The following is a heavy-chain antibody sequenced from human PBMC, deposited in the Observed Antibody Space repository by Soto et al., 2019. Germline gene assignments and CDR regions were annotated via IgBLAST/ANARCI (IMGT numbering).Heavy chain of an antibody. CDR1: GFSLTTSGVG. D-gene: IGHD3-3*01. CDR3: AHRVLRTVFGLVTTTAIYFDF. CDR2: IYWDGDK. V-gene: IGHV2-5*02. Sequence: QVTLNESGPTQEKPRQTLTLTCTFSGFSLTTSGVGVGWVRQSPGKAPEWLALIYWDGDKRYSPSLKSRLTITKDTSKNQVVLTMADLDPADTATYYCAHRVLRTVFGLVTTTAIYFDFWGQGTPVAVSS. J-gene: IGHJ4*02.